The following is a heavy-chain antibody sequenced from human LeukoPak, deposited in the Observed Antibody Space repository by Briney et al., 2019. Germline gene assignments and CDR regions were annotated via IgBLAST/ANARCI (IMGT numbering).Heavy chain of an antibody. CDR2: IIPILGIA. J-gene: IGHJ4*02. Sequence: SVKVSCKASGGTFSSYAISWLRQAPGQGLEWMGRIIPILGIANYAQKFQGRVTITADKSTSTAYMELSSLRSEDTAVYYCARDAPAFSETASFDYWGQGTLVTVSS. CDR1: GGTFSSYA. V-gene: IGHV1-69*04. CDR3: ARDAPAFSETASFDY. D-gene: IGHD2/OR15-2a*01.